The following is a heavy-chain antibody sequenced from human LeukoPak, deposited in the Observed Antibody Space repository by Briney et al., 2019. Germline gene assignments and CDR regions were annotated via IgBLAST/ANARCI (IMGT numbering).Heavy chain of an antibody. CDR2: INQDGTEK. V-gene: IGHV3-7*01. J-gene: IGHJ4*02. CDR3: ARDKQVGATHFDY. D-gene: IGHD1-26*01. Sequence: PGGSLRLSCAASGFPFSTYWMSWVRQAPGKGLEWVANINQDGTEKYYVDSVKGRFTISRDNAKNSLFLQMNSLRAEDTAVYYCARDKQVGATHFDYWGQGTLVTVSS. CDR1: GFPFSTYW.